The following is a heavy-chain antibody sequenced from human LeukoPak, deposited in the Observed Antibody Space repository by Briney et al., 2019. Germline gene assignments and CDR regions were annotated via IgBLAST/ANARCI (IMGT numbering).Heavy chain of an antibody. CDR3: ARDRGSGSYGWFDP. V-gene: IGHV4-31*03. CDR1: GGSISSGGYY. D-gene: IGHD1-26*01. J-gene: IGHJ5*02. CDR2: IYYSGST. Sequence: PSETLSLTCTVSGGSISSGGYYWSWIRQHPRKGLEWIGYIYYSGSTYYNPSLKSRVTISVDTSKNQFSLKLSSVTAADTAVYYCARDRGSGSYGWFDPWGQGTLVTVSS.